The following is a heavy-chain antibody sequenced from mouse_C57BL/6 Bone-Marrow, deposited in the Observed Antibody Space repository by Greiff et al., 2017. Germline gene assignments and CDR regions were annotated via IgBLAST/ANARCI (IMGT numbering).Heavy chain of an antibody. CDR1: GYTFTSYW. V-gene: IGHV1-50*01. J-gene: IGHJ4*01. CDR2: IDPSDSYT. CDR3: ARPQGVYAMDY. Sequence: VQLQQSGAELVKPGASVKLSCKASGYTFTSYWMQWVKQRPGQGLEWIGEIDPSDSYTNYNQKFKGKATLTVDTSSSTAYMQLSSLTSEDSAVYYCARPQGVYAMDYWGQGTSVTVSS.